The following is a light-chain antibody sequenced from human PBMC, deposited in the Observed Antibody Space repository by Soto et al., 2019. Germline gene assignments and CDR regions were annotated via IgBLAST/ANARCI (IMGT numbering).Light chain of an antibody. J-gene: IGKJ1*01. CDR2: DAS. Sequence: EIVLTQSPATLSLSPGERAPLSGRASQSVSSYLAWYQQKPGQATRLIIYDASNRANGIPARFSGSGSGTDFTLTISSLEPEDFAVYYCQQRSNWPPWTFGQGTKVDIK. V-gene: IGKV3-11*01. CDR1: QSVSSY. CDR3: QQRSNWPPWT.